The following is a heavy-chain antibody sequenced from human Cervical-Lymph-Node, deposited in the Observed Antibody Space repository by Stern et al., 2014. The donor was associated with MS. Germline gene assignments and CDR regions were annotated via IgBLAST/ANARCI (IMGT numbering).Heavy chain of an antibody. CDR2: ISGGGY. J-gene: IGHJ4*02. Sequence: EVQLVEAGGGLVQPGGSLRLACAASGFTFSYYAMSWVRQAPGKGLEWVSGISGGGYYYADSVKGRFTVSRDNSKNTVYLQMNSLRAEDTAVYYCAKDPSDYWGQGTLVTVSS. V-gene: IGHV3-23*04. CDR3: AKDPSDY. CDR1: GFTFSYYA.